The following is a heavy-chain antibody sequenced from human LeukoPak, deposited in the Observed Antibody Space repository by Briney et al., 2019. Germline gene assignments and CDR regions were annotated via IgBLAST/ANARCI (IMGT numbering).Heavy chain of an antibody. CDR1: GFTFSSYG. Sequence: GGSLRLSCAASGFTFSSYGMHWVRQAPGKGLEWVAFIRYDGSNKYYADSVKGRFTISRDNSKNTLYLQMNSLRAEDTAVYYCAKGKARYGDFTGFDYWGQGTLVTVSS. D-gene: IGHD4-17*01. V-gene: IGHV3-30*02. CDR3: AKGKARYGDFTGFDY. J-gene: IGHJ4*02. CDR2: IRYDGSNK.